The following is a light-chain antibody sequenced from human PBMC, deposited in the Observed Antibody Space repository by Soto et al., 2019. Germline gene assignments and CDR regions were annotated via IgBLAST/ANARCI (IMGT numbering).Light chain of an antibody. CDR2: EVN. CDR1: SSDVGGYNY. Sequence: QSALTQPASVSGSPGQSITISCTGTSSDVGGYNYVSWYQHHPGKPPKLMIYEVNNRPSGVSNRFSGSKSGNTASLTISGLQAEDEADYYCSSYTSSSTLVVFGGGTKLTVL. V-gene: IGLV2-14*01. J-gene: IGLJ2*01. CDR3: SSYTSSSTLVV.